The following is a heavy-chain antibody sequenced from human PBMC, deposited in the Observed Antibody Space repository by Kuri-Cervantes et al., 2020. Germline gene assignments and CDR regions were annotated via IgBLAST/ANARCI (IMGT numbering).Heavy chain of an antibody. V-gene: IGHV3-53*01. CDR1: GFTVSSNY. CDR2: IYSGGST. D-gene: IGHD5-24*01. J-gene: IGHJ4*02. CDR3: AKQRWLQLCDY. Sequence: GESLKISCAVSGFTVSSNYMSWVRQAPGKGLEWVSVIYSGGSTYYADSVKGRFTISRDNSKNTLYLQMNSLRAEDTAVYYCAKQRWLQLCDYWGQGTLVTVSS.